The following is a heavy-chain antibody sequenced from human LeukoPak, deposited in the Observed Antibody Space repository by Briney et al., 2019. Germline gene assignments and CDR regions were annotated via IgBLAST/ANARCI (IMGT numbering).Heavy chain of an antibody. CDR2: INNSGST. Sequence: SETLSLTCAVYGGSFSGYYWSWIRQPPGKGLEWIGEINNSGSTNYNPSLKSRVIISVDTSKNQFSLKLSSVTAADTAVYYCARAPANGPAARIFDYWGQGTLVTVSS. V-gene: IGHV4-34*01. CDR1: GGSFSGYY. D-gene: IGHD2-2*01. CDR3: ARAPANGPAARIFDY. J-gene: IGHJ4*02.